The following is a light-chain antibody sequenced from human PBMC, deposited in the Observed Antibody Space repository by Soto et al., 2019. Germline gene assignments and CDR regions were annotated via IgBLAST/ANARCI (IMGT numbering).Light chain of an antibody. CDR1: QSVSRN. V-gene: IGKV3-15*01. CDR2: HAS. J-gene: IGKJ3*01. CDR3: QQFYTWPLT. Sequence: DIVMTQSPATLSVSPGEGATLSCRASQSVSRNLAWYQQKPGQAPRLVLYHASTRATGIPDRFSGSGSGTEFTLTIASLQSKDFAVYYCQQFYTWPLTFGPGTKVDIK.